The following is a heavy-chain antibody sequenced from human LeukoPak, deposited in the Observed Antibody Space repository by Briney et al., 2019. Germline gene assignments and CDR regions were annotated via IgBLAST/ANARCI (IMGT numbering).Heavy chain of an antibody. D-gene: IGHD2-8*02. CDR3: ARILSTSYFDL. CDR2: IFYSGTT. Sequence: SETLSLTCTVSGGSISSSSYYWGWIRQPPGKGLEWIGNIFYSGTTYYNPSLKSRVAISVDTSKNQFSLELSSVTAADTAVYYCARILSTSYFDLWGRGTLVTVSS. J-gene: IGHJ2*01. CDR1: GGSISSSSYY. V-gene: IGHV4-39*07.